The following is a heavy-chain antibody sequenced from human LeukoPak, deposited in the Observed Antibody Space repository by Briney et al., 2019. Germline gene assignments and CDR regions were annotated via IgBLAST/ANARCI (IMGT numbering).Heavy chain of an antibody. Sequence: PGGSLRLSFAASGFTFRSYGMHWVRQAPGKGLQYVAAISRKGCCTDYANSVKVRFTISRDNSKNTLYLPMGSLRAEDMAVYYCARISRSYDYDYWGQGTLVTVSS. D-gene: IGHD6-6*01. V-gene: IGHV3-64*01. J-gene: IGHJ4*02. CDR2: ISRKGCCT. CDR1: GFTFRSYG. CDR3: ARISRSYDYDY.